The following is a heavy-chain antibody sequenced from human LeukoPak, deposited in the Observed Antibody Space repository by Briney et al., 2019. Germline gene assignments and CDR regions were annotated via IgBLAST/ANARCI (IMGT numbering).Heavy chain of an antibody. Sequence: GGSLRLSCAASGFTFSSYAMSWVRQAPGKGLEWVSAISGSDGSTYYADSVKGRFTISRDNSKNTLYLQMNSLRAEDTAVYYCAKSRTIVVHYFDYWGQGTLVTVSS. J-gene: IGHJ4*02. CDR3: AKSRTIVVHYFDY. D-gene: IGHD6-6*01. V-gene: IGHV3-23*01. CDR2: ISGSDGST. CDR1: GFTFSSYA.